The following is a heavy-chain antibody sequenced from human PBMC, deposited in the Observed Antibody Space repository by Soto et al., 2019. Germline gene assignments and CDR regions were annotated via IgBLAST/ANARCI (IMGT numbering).Heavy chain of an antibody. CDR2: IYYSGET. CDR3: ARDRGGENYYYGMDV. Sequence: PSETLSLTCTVSGGSIINSGYYWNWIRQHPGKGLEWVGYIYYSGETSYNPSLKSRLTISVDTSKNRFSLNLSSVTAADTAVYYCARDRGGENYYYGMDVWGQGTTVTVSS. V-gene: IGHV4-31*03. J-gene: IGHJ6*02. CDR1: GGSIINSGYY. D-gene: IGHD3-16*01.